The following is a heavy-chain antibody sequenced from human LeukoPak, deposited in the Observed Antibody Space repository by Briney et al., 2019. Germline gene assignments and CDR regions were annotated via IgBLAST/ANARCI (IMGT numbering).Heavy chain of an antibody. Sequence: ASVKVSCKALGYTFTSYGISWVRQAPGQGLEWMGWISVYNGNTNYAQKLQGRVTMTTDTPTSTAYMELRSLRSDDTAVYYCARGHSKRLVDYWGQGTLVTVSS. J-gene: IGHJ4*02. CDR1: GYTFTSYG. V-gene: IGHV1-18*01. D-gene: IGHD4-11*01. CDR2: ISVYNGNT. CDR3: ARGHSKRLVDY.